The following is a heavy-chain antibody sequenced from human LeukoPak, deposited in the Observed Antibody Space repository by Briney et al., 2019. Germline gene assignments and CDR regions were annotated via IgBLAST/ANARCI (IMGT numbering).Heavy chain of an antibody. CDR1: GGSFSGYY. Sequence: SETLSLTCAVYGGSFSGYYWSWIRQPPGKGLEWIGEINHSGSANYNPSLKSRVTISVDTSKNQFSLKLSSVTAADTAVYYCARGNQNIVVVVAARHFDYWGQGTLVTVSS. J-gene: IGHJ4*02. CDR2: INHSGSA. V-gene: IGHV4-34*01. CDR3: ARGNQNIVVVVAARHFDY. D-gene: IGHD2-15*01.